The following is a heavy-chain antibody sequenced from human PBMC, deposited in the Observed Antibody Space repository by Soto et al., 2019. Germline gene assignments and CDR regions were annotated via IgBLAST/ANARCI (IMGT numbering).Heavy chain of an antibody. Sequence: QVQLQESGPGLVKPSQTLSLTCTVSGGSISSGGYYWSWIRQPPGKGLEWIGYIYYSGSTDYNPSIERDISICVVTSKLRSVLKVGSVVYEGAGECYGARCDGGGTTLDYWGQGTLVTVSS. CDR2: IYYSGST. D-gene: IGHD4-4*01. V-gene: IGHV4-31*01. J-gene: IGHJ4*02. CDR1: GGSISSGGYY. CDR3: ARCDGGGTTLDY.